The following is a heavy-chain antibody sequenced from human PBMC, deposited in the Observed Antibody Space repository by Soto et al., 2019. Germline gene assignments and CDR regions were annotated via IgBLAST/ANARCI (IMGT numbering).Heavy chain of an antibody. V-gene: IGHV1-18*01. CDR1: GYTFTRYG. CDR3: AMVDVYVTPSPQDV. D-gene: IGHD3-16*01. CDR2: INTYNGNT. J-gene: IGHJ6*02. Sequence: QVQLVQSGAEVKNPGASVKVSCKASGYTFTRYGIGWARQAPGQGLEWMGWINTYNGNTNHAQNVQGRVTLTTDTXPSTAYMELRSLRSNDTAIYYCAMVDVYVTPSPQDVWGQGTTVIVSS.